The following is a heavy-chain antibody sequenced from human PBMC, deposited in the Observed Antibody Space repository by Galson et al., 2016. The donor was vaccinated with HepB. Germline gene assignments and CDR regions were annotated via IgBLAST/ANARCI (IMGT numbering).Heavy chain of an antibody. J-gene: IGHJ4*02. Sequence: TLSLTCPVSGGSISSRGYYWRWIRQHPGKGLEWIGYIYYSVGTYYNPSLQSRLTISLDTSKNHFSLKLDSVTAAYTAVYYCAGYEVVSFDYWGQGTLVTVSS. CDR3: AGYEVVSFDY. CDR1: GGSISSRGYY. V-gene: IGHV4-31*03. CDR2: IYYSVGT. D-gene: IGHD2-15*01.